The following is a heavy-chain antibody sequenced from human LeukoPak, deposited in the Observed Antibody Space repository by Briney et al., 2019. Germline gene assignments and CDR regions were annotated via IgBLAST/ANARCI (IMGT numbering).Heavy chain of an antibody. J-gene: IGHJ4*02. CDR2: IWYDGSNK. CDR3: AKADYVWGSYRYDY. CDR1: GFTFSSYG. D-gene: IGHD3-16*02. V-gene: IGHV3-33*06. Sequence: GGSLRLSCAASGFTFSSYGMHWVRQAPGKGLEWVAVIWYDGSNKYYADSVKGRFTISRDNSKNTLYLQMNSLRAEDAAVYYCAKADYVWGSYRYDYWGQGTLVTVSS.